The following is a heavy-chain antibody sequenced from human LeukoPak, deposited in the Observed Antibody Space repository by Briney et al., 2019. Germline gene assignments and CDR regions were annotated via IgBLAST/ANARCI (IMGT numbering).Heavy chain of an antibody. J-gene: IGHJ4*02. D-gene: IGHD3-10*01. Sequence: SETLSLTCTVSGGSISSYYWSWIRQPPGKGLEWIGYIYYSVSTNYSPSLKSPVTISVDTSKNQFSLKLSSVTAADTAVYYCARGSGTMVKYYFDYWGQGTLVTVSS. CDR1: GGSISSYY. CDR2: IYYSVST. CDR3: ARGSGTMVKYYFDY. V-gene: IGHV4-59*01.